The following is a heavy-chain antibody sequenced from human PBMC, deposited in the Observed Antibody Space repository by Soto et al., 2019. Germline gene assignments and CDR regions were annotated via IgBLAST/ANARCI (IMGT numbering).Heavy chain of an antibody. CDR2: IYYSGST. CDR1: GGSISSGGYY. J-gene: IGHJ4*02. V-gene: IGHV4-31*03. CDR3: AGYYDFWSGYYFDY. Sequence: PSETLSLTCTVSGGSISSGGYYWSWIRQHPGKGLEWIGYIYYSGSTYYNPSLKSRVTISVDTSKNQFSLKLSSVTAADTAVYYCAGYYDFWSGYYFDYWGQGTLVTVSS. D-gene: IGHD3-3*01.